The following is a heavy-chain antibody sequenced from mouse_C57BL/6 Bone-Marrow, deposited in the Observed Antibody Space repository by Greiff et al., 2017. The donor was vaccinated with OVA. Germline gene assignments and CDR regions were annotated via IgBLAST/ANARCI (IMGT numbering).Heavy chain of an antibody. CDR1: GYSFTGYY. Sequence: VQLNESGPELVKPGASVKISCKASGYSFTGYYMNWVKQSPEKSLEWIGEINPSTGGTTYNQKFKAKATLTVDKSSSTAYMQLKSLTSEDSAVYYCAIYGNYFDYWGQGTTLTVSS. CDR2: INPSTGGT. J-gene: IGHJ2*01. CDR3: AIYGNYFDY. V-gene: IGHV1-42*01. D-gene: IGHD2-1*01.